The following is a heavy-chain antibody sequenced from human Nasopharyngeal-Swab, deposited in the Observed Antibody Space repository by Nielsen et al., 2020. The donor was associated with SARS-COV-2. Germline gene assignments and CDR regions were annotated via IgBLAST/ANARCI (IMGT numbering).Heavy chain of an antibody. CDR3: ASSPYYYYGMDV. CDR2: IYSGGST. V-gene: IGHV3-66*01. CDR1: GFTVSSNY. J-gene: IGHJ6*02. Sequence: GESLKISCAASGFTVSSNYMSWVRQAPGKGPEWVSVIYSGGSTYYAGSVKGRFTISRDNSKNTLYLQMNSLRAEDTAVYYCASSPYYYYGMDVWGQGTTVTVSS.